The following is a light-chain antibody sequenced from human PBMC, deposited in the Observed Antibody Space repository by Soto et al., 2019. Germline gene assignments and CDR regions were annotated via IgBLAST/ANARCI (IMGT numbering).Light chain of an antibody. V-gene: IGLV2-14*03. CDR3: SSYTSTGPQVL. Sequence: QSALTQPAYVSGSPGQSITISCTGTSSDIGGYNYVSWYQRHPGRAPKLIIYNVNDRPPWISDRFSGSKSDNAASLTISGLQTEDEADYLCSSYTSTGPQVLFGGGTKLTVL. CDR2: NVN. CDR1: SSDIGGYNY. J-gene: IGLJ2*01.